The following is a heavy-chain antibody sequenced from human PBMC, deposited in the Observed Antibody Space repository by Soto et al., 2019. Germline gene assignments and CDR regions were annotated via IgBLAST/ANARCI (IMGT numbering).Heavy chain of an antibody. J-gene: IGHJ3*02. CDR2: IYPGDSDT. V-gene: IGHV5-51*01. CDR3: AARVYYDRLYGAFDI. CDR1: GYSFTSYW. D-gene: IGHD3-22*01. Sequence: GESLKISFKGSGYSFTSYWIGWVRQMPGKGLEWMGIIYPGDSDTRYSPSFQGQVTISADKSISTAYLQWSSLKASDTAMYYCAARVYYDRLYGAFDIWGQGTMVTVSS.